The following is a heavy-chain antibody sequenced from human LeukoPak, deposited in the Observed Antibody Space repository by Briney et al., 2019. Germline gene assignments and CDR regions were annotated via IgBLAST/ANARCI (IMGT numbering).Heavy chain of an antibody. CDR3: ARGRHDITMIVVVMTSVSYYLDV. CDR1: GGSFSGYH. CDR2: INPSGST. J-gene: IGHJ6*03. V-gene: IGHV4-34*01. Sequence: SETLSLTCAVYGGSFSGYHWTWIRQSPGKGLEWIGDINPSGSTYYNPSLQSRLTISVDTSKNQFSLKLRSVTAADTAVYYCARGRHDITMIVVVMTSVSYYLDVWGKGTTVTVS. D-gene: IGHD3-22*01.